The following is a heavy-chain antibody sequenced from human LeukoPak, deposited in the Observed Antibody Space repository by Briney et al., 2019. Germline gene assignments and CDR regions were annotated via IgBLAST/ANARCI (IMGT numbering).Heavy chain of an antibody. CDR2: INNPGTGT. J-gene: IGHJ4*02. V-gene: IGHV3-74*01. D-gene: IGHD3-3*01. CDR1: GFTFSSYW. Sequence: GGSLRLSCEASGFTFSSYWMHWVRQVPGKGLVWVAHINNPGTGTTYADAVKGRFTISRDNAKNTLYLQMNSLRADDTAIYYCARGSGGFDYWGQRTLITVSS. CDR3: ARGSGGFDY.